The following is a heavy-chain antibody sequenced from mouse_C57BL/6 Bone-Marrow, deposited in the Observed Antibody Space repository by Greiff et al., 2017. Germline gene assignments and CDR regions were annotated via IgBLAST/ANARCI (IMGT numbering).Heavy chain of an antibody. D-gene: IGHD2-4*01. CDR2: ISSGSSTI. V-gene: IGHV5-17*01. CDR3: ARGLRRYAMDY. CDR1: GFTFSDYG. Sequence: EVMLVESGGGLVKPGGSLKLSCAASGFTFSDYGMHWVRQAPEKGLEWVAYISSGSSTIYYADTVKGRFTISRDNATNTLFLQMTSLRSEDTAMYDCARGLRRYAMDYWGQGTSVTVSS. J-gene: IGHJ4*01.